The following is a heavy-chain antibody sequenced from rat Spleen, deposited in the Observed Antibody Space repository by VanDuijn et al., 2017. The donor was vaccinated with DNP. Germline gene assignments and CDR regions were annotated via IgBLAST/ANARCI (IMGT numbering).Heavy chain of an antibody. V-gene: IGHV5-31*01. Sequence: EVQLVESGGGLVQPGMSLRLSCVASGFTFNNYWMTWIRQAPGSGLEWVAYISTGGGSTYYRDSVKGRFTISRDNAKSPLYLPMARLRSEDTATYYCTREDYYDGSYYPFDYWGQGVMVTVSS. CDR2: ISTGGGST. D-gene: IGHD1-12*02. J-gene: IGHJ2*01. CDR1: GFTFNNYW. CDR3: TREDYYDGSYYPFDY.